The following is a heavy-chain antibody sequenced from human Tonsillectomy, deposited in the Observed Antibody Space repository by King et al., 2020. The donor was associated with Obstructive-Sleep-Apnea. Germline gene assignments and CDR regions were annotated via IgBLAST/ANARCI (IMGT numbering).Heavy chain of an antibody. V-gene: IGHV3-66*01. Sequence: VQLVESGGGLVQPGGSLRLSCAASGFTVSSNYMSWVRQAPGKGLEWVSVIYSGGSTYYADSVKGRFIVSRDNSKNTLYLQLNNLRAEDTALYYCARDLGAIMSSSWYKEGYFDYWGQGTLGTVSS. D-gene: IGHD6-13*01. J-gene: IGHJ4*01. CDR1: GFTVSSNY. CDR2: IYSGGST. CDR3: ARDLGAIMSSSWYKEGYFDY.